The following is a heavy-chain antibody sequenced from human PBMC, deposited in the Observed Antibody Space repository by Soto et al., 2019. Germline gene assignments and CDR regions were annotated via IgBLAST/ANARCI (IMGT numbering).Heavy chain of an antibody. CDR2: INAGNGNT. CDR3: ERDGAVAGDSNFDY. Sequence: ASVKVSCKASGYTFSSXAMHWVRQAPGQMLEWMGLINAGNGNTKYSQKFQGRVTITRDTSASTAYMELSSLRSEDTAVYYCERDGAVAGDSNFDYWGQGTLVTSPQ. V-gene: IGHV1-3*01. D-gene: IGHD6-19*01. CDR1: GYTFSSXA. J-gene: IGHJ4*02.